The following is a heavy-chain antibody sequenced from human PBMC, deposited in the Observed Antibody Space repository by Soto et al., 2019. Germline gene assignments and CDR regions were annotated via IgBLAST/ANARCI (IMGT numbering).Heavy chain of an antibody. CDR2: ISANNGNT. J-gene: IGHJ4*02. D-gene: IGHD4-17*01. CDR1: GYTFTTFG. CDR3: ACRGDYDIDY. V-gene: IGHV1-18*01. Sequence: ASVKVSCKASGYTFTTFGISWVRQAPGQGLEWVGWISANNGNTKYSQKFQGRVSLTTETSASTAYMELRSLRSDDTAVYYCACRGDYDIDYWGQGTLVTVSS.